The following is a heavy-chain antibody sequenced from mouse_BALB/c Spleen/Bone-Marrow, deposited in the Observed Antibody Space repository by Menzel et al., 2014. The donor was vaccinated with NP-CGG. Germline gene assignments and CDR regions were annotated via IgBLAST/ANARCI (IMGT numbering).Heavy chain of an antibody. J-gene: IGHJ3*01. CDR3: ARSGDSTGYGFAY. D-gene: IGHD3-2*01. V-gene: IGHV1S56*01. CDR1: GYTFTSYD. CDR2: IYPGDGST. Sequence: VQLQQSGPELVKSGALVKISCKASGYTFTSYDINWVKQRPGQGLEWIGWIYPGDGSTKYNEKFKGKVTLTADKPSSTANMQLSSLTSENSAVYFCARSGDSTGYGFAYWGQGTLVTVSA.